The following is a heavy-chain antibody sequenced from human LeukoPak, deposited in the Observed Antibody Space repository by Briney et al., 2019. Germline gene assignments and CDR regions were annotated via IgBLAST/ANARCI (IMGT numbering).Heavy chain of an antibody. CDR2: IYYSGSA. CDR3: ARASQYGSGSHLDY. CDR1: GGSISSYY. Sequence: PSETLSLTCTVSGGSISSYYWSWIRQPPGKGLEWIGYIYYSGSANYNPSLKSRVTISVDTSKNQFSLKLSSVTAADTAVYYCARASQYGSGSHLDYWGQGTLVTVS. V-gene: IGHV4-59*01. J-gene: IGHJ4*02. D-gene: IGHD3-10*01.